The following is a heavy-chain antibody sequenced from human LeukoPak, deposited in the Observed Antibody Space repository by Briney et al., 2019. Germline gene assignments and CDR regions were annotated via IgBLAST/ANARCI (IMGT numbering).Heavy chain of an antibody. V-gene: IGHV4-59*01. CDR3: ARDRGSSSWYGAFDI. Sequence: SETLSLTCSVSGGSISSYYWSWIRQPPGKGLECIGYIYYSGSTNYNPSLKSRVTISVDTSKNQFSLKLSSVTAADTAVYYCARDRGSSSWYGAFDIWGQGTMVTVSS. CDR2: IYYSGST. J-gene: IGHJ3*02. D-gene: IGHD6-13*01. CDR1: GGSISSYY.